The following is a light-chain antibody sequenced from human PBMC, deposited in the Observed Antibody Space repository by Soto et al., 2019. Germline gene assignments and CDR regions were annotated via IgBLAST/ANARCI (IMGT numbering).Light chain of an antibody. Sequence: QSALTQPASVSGSPGQSITISCTGTSGDVGFYNYVSWYQQYPGKAPKLMIYEVSNRPSGVSNRFSGSKSGNTASLTISGLQAEDEADYYCSSHTNTDTLVFGGGTQLTVL. V-gene: IGLV2-14*01. CDR1: SGDVGFYNY. J-gene: IGLJ2*01. CDR2: EVS. CDR3: SSHTNTDTLV.